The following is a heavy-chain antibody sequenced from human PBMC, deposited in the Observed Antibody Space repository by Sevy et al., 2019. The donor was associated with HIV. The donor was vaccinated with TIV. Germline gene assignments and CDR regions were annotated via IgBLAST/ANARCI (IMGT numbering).Heavy chain of an antibody. Sequence: GGSLRLSCTASGFTFSDYYMSWIRQAPGKGLEWVSDISTSSNYINYADSVKGLFTMSRHNAKNSLYLQMNSLRAEDTAVYFCARVRYNYRQHYFDYWGQGTLVTVSS. CDR3: ARVRYNYRQHYFDY. CDR2: ISTSSNYI. D-gene: IGHD5-18*01. J-gene: IGHJ4*02. CDR1: GFTFSDYY. V-gene: IGHV3-11*05.